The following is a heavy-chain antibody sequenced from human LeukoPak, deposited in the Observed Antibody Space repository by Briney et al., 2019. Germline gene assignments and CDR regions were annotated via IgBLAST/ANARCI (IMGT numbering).Heavy chain of an antibody. J-gene: IGHJ6*03. V-gene: IGHV4-4*07. Sequence: PSETLSLTCTVSGGSISSYYWSWIRQPAGKGLEWIGRIYTSGSTNYNPSLKSRVTMSVDTSKNQFSLKLSSVTAADTAVYYCAREKGNYDFWSGYRHYYYYMDVWGKGTTVTVSS. CDR2: IYTSGST. CDR1: GGSISSYY. D-gene: IGHD3-3*01. CDR3: AREKGNYDFWSGYRHYYYYMDV.